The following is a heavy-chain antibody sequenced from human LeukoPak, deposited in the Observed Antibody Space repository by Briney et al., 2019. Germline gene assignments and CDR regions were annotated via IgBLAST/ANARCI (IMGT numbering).Heavy chain of an antibody. Sequence: ASVKVSCKASGYSFIGYYMHWVRQAPGQGLEWMGWINLNSGGTKYAQKFQGRVTMTRDSSISTVYMELGRLRSDDTAVYYCARDSAAAGGLSFDYWGQGTLATVSS. V-gene: IGHV1-2*02. CDR3: ARDSAAAGGLSFDY. CDR2: INLNSGGT. CDR1: GYSFIGYY. J-gene: IGHJ4*02. D-gene: IGHD6-13*01.